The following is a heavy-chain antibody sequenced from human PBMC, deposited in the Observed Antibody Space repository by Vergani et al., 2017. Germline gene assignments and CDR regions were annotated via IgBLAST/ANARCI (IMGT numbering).Heavy chain of an antibody. D-gene: IGHD3-22*01. V-gene: IGHV4-38-2*02. CDR1: GYSISSGYY. J-gene: IGHJ4*02. CDR3: ARDGGGMIVPDFDY. Sequence: QVQLQESGPGLVKPSETLSLTCTVSGYSISSGYYWGWIRQPPGKGLEWIGSIYHSGSTYYNPSLKSRVTISVDTSKNQFSLKLSSVTAADTAVYYCARDGGGMIVPDFDYWGQGTLVTVSS. CDR2: IYHSGST.